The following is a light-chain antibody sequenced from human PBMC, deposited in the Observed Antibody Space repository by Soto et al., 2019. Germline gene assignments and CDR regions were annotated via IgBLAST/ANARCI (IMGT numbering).Light chain of an antibody. J-gene: IGKJ3*01. V-gene: IGKV1-5*01. CDR2: DAS. Sequence: DVQMTQSPARLSASVGDRVTITCRASQSIGRWVAWYQQKPGRAPKLLIFDASSLEDGVPSTFSGSGSGTEFTLTISSLQPDDFATYYCQYDENFPAFGPGTKVDVK. CDR3: QYDENFPA. CDR1: QSIGRW.